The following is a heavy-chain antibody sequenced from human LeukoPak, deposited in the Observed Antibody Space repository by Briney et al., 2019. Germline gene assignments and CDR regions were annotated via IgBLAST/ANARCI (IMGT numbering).Heavy chain of an antibody. CDR1: GYTFTSYD. J-gene: IGHJ4*02. CDR2: MNPNSGNT. Sequence: GASVTVSCKASGYTFTSYDINWVRQAAGQGLEWMGWMNPNSGNTGYAQKFQGRVTMTRNTSISTAYMELSSLRSEDTAVYYCARSTGIAAAGSDYWGQGTLVTVSS. D-gene: IGHD6-13*01. CDR3: ARSTGIAAAGSDY. V-gene: IGHV1-8*01.